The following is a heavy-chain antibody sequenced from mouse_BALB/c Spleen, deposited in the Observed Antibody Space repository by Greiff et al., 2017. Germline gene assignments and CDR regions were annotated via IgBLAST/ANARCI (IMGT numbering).Heavy chain of an antibody. V-gene: IGHV6-6*02. CDR1: GFTFSNYW. CDR3: TRGNWYFDV. Sequence: EVQVVESGGGLVQPGGSMKLSCVASGFTFSNYWMNWVRQSPEKGLEWVAEIRLKSNNYATHYAESVKGRFTISRDDSKSSVYLQMNNLRAEDTGIYYCTRGNWYFDVWGAGTTVTVSS. CDR2: IRLKSNNYAT. J-gene: IGHJ1*01. D-gene: IGHD6-1*01.